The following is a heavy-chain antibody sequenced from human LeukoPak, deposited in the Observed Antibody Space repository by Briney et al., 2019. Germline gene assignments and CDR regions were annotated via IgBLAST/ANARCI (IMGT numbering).Heavy chain of an antibody. V-gene: IGHV4-59*01. D-gene: IGHD6-19*01. Sequence: SETLSLACTVSGGSISSYYWSWIRQPPGKGLEWIGYIYYSGSTNYNPSLKSRVTISVDTSKNQFSLKLSSVTAADTAVYYCARGIAVAPQFDYWGQGTLVTVSS. J-gene: IGHJ4*02. CDR3: ARGIAVAPQFDY. CDR1: GGSISSYY. CDR2: IYYSGST.